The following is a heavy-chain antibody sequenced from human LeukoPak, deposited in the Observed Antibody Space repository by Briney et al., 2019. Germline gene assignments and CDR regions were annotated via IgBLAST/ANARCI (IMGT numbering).Heavy chain of an antibody. V-gene: IGHV4-34*01. CDR3: ARGGYSYGRFDC. CDR1: GGSFSGYY. D-gene: IGHD5-18*01. CDR2: INHSGST. Sequence: SETLSLTCAVYGGSFSGYYWSWIRQPPGKGLEWIGEINHSGSTNYNPSLKSRVTISVDTSKNQFSLKLSSVTAADTAVYYCARGGYSYGRFDCWGQGTLVTVSS. J-gene: IGHJ4*02.